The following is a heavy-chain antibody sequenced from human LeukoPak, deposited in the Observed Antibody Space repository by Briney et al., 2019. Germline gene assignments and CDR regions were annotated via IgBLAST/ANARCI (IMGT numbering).Heavy chain of an antibody. CDR3: ARDKTVSALRRDYMDV. CDR1: GFTFSNFW. J-gene: IGHJ6*03. D-gene: IGHD4-17*01. CDR2: IYLDGSTT. V-gene: IGHV3-74*01. Sequence: PGGSLRLSCVACGFTFSNFWRHWVRQVPGKGLVWVSRIYLDGSTTTYTDSVKGRFTISRDNAKNTLYLQMNSLRAEDTALYYCARDKTVSALRRDYMDVWGKGTTVTVSS.